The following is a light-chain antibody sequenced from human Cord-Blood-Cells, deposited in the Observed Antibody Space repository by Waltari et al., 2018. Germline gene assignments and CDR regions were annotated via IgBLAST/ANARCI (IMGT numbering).Light chain of an antibody. J-gene: IGKJ4*01. CDR1: QSVSSN. Sequence: EIVMTQSPATLSVSPGERATLSCRASQSVSSNLAWYQQKPGQAPRLLIYGASTRATGIPARVSGSGSGTEFTLTISSLQSEDFAVYYCQQYNNWPGLTFGGGTKVEIK. CDR3: QQYNNWPGLT. CDR2: GAS. V-gene: IGKV3-15*01.